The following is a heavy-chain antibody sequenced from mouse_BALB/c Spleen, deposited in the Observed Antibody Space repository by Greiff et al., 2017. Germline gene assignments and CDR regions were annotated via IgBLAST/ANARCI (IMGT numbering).Heavy chain of an antibody. Sequence: QVHVKQSGAELVRPGASVKLSCKASGYTFTSYWMNWVKQRPEQGLEWIGRIDPYDSETHYNQKFKDKAILTVDKSSSTAYMQLSSLTSEDSAVYYCAKEYGNLYAMDYWGQGTSVTVSS. CDR1: GYTFTSYW. J-gene: IGHJ4*01. CDR3: AKEYGNLYAMDY. V-gene: IGHV1-74*01. D-gene: IGHD2-10*02. CDR2: IDPYDSET.